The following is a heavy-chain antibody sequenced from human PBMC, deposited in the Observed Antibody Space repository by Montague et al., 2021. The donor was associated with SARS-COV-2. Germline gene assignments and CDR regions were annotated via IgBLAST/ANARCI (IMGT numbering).Heavy chain of an antibody. CDR2: VSHSGST. CDR3: ARCSIGWSILDV. V-gene: IGHV4-34*01. J-gene: IGHJ6*02. Sequence: SETLSLTCSVYGGSFSGYYWSWIRQFPGKGLELIWEVSHSGSTNYNPSLKIRVAISIDSSKNHFSLQLRSVTAADTAVYYCARCSIGWSILDVWGQGSTVAVSS. CDR1: GGSFSGYY. D-gene: IGHD6-19*01.